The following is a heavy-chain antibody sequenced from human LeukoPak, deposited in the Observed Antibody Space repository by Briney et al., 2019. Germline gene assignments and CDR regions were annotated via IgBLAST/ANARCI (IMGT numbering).Heavy chain of an antibody. V-gene: IGHV3-33*06. Sequence: GSLRLSCAASGFTFNNYGIHWVRQAPGKGLEWVAVMWYDGSNEYYADSVKGRFSISRDNSKNTLFLQMNSLRVEDTAPYYCAKSVAIYFYYGLDVWGQGTTVTVSS. CDR1: GFTFNNYG. J-gene: IGHJ6*02. CDR2: MWYDGSNE. CDR3: AKSVAIYFYYGLDV. D-gene: IGHD3-3*01.